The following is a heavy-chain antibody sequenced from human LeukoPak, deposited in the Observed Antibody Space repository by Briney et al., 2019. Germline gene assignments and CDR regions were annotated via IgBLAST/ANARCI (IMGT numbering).Heavy chain of an antibody. CDR1: GYSISSGYY. V-gene: IGHV4-38-2*01. J-gene: IGHJ4*02. Sequence: SETLSLTCAVSGYSISSGYYWGWIRQPPGKGLEWIGSTYHSGNTYYNPSLKSRVTILIDTSKNQFSLKLSSVTAADTAVYYCARLGLITPNRWGQGTLVTVSS. D-gene: IGHD3-10*01. CDR2: TYHSGNT. CDR3: ARLGLITPNR.